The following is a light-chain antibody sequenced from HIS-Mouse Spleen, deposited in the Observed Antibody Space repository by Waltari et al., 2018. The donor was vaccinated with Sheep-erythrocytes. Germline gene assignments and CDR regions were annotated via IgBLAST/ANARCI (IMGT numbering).Light chain of an antibody. CDR3: QAWDSSTAV. CDR1: NLGEHY. J-gene: IGLJ2*01. CDR2: QDG. Sequence: SYELTHPPSVSVSPGRTASIPCSGDNLGEHYSCWYQQKPGQSPVLVIYQDGKRPSGMPERFAVSNSGTTAILTTGGTQAMEAADYYSQAWDSSTAVVGGGTKLTVL. V-gene: IGLV3-1*01.